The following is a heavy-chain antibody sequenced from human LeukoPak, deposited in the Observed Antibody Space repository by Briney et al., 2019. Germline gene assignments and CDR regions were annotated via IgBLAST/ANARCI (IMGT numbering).Heavy chain of an antibody. CDR2: RWYDGTTK. CDR1: GFTFSSYG. J-gene: IGHJ4*02. D-gene: IGHD4/OR15-4a*01. V-gene: IGHV3-33*06. Sequence: AGGSLRLSCAASGFTFSSYGMHWVRQAPGKGLEWVAVRWYDGTTKYYADSVKGRFTISRDNSKNTLYLQMDSLRAEDTAVYYCAKDGAASTYFDYWGPGTLVTVSS. CDR3: AKDGAASTYFDY.